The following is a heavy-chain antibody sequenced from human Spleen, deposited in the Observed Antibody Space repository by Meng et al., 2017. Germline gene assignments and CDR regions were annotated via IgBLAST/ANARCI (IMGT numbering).Heavy chain of an antibody. J-gene: IGHJ4*02. CDR1: GGSISSYY. CDR3: ARHPHGYNELFDS. Sequence: QLQWQESCPGLGKPSETLSLNCSVSGGSISSYYWSWIRQPPGKGLEWIGYIYYSGSTDYNPSLKSRVTISVDTSRNQFSLKLTSVTAADTAMYYCARHPHGYNELFDSWGQGILVTVSS. CDR2: IYYSGST. V-gene: IGHV4-59*08. D-gene: IGHD5-24*01.